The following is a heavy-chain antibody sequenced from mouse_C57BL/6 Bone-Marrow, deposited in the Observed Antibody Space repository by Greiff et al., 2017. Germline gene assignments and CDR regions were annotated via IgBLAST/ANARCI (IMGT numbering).Heavy chain of an antibody. J-gene: IGHJ1*03. CDR2: IDPENGDT. D-gene: IGHD1-1*01. V-gene: IGHV14-4*01. CDR1: GFNIKDDY. Sequence: EVQLQQSGAELVRPGASVKLSCTASGFNIKDDYMHWVKQRPEQGLAWIGWIDPENGDTEYASKFQGKATITADTSSNTAYLQLSSLTSEDTAVYYCTTLYYGSRNWYFDVWGTGTTVTVSS. CDR3: TTLYYGSRNWYFDV.